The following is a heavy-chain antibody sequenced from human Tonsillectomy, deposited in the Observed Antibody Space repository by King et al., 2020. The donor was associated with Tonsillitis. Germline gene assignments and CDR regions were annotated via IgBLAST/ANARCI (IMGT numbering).Heavy chain of an antibody. CDR2: IIPILGTA. CDR1: GDTSVNYA. Sequence: QVQLGESGAEVKKPGSSVKVSCKASGDTSVNYALSWVRQAPGQGLEWMGGIIPILGTANYAQKFQGRITIAADESLTTAYMELSSLRPDDTAVYYCARKLEDTIAAAGSHWYFDLWGRGTLVTVSS. D-gene: IGHD6-13*01. CDR3: ARKLEDTIAAAGSHWYFDL. V-gene: IGHV1-69*01. J-gene: IGHJ2*01.